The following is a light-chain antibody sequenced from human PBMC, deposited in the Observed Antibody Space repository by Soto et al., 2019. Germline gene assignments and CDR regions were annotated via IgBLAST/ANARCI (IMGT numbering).Light chain of an antibody. Sequence: QSALTQPPSASGSPGQSVTISCTGTNSDIGGYNYVSWYQQHPGKAPKLMIYEVTKRPSGVPDRFSGSKSGNTASLTVSGLQAEDEADYYCSSYAGSNIVVFGGGTKLTVL. CDR2: EVT. CDR3: SSYAGSNIVV. V-gene: IGLV2-8*01. CDR1: NSDIGGYNY. J-gene: IGLJ2*01.